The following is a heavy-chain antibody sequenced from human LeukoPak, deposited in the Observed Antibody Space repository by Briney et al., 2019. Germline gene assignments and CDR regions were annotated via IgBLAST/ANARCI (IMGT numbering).Heavy chain of an antibody. CDR1: GFTFGDYY. D-gene: IGHD6-6*01. CDR2: ISSSGSNI. Sequence: PGXSLRLPCAASGFTFGDYYMNWIRQAQGKGLEWVSYISSSGSNIYYADSVKGRFTISRDNAKNSLYLQMNSLRAEDTAVYYCARVAARPVYYYYMDVWGKGTTVTVSS. J-gene: IGHJ6*03. V-gene: IGHV3-11*04. CDR3: ARVAARPVYYYYMDV.